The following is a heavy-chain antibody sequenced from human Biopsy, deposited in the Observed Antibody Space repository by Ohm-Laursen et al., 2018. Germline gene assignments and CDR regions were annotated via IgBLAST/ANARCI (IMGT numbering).Heavy chain of an antibody. D-gene: IGHD4-23*01. Sequence: SLRLSCAASGFSFSDYHMGWIRQAPGRGLEWVSYISGGGTIYYGDSMKGRVTISRDNAKNSLYLQMHSLRAEDTAVYYCARDTRWGPYSMDVWGQGTTVTVSS. CDR1: GFSFSDYH. CDR2: ISGGGTI. V-gene: IGHV3-11*01. J-gene: IGHJ6*02. CDR3: ARDTRWGPYSMDV.